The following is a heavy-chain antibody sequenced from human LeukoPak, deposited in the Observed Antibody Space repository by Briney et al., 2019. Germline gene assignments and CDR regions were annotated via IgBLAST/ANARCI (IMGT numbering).Heavy chain of an antibody. J-gene: IGHJ4*02. Sequence: ASVKVSCKASGYTFSGYYIHWVRQAPGQGLEWMGWINPNNDATNYAQKFQGRVTMTRDTSISTAYMELSRLRSDDTAVYYCARAQYYDFWSGYYGQIVYYFDYWGQGTLVTVSS. D-gene: IGHD3-3*01. V-gene: IGHV1-2*02. CDR3: ARAQYYDFWSGYYGQIVYYFDY. CDR2: INPNNDAT. CDR1: GYTFSGYY.